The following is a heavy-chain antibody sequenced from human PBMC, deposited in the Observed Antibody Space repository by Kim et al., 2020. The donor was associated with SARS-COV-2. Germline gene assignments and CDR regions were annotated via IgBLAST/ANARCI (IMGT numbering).Heavy chain of an antibody. J-gene: IGHJ4*02. Sequence: SLTSRVTISVDTSKNQFSLKLSSVTAADTAVYYCARPRGYSGYDRSTFDYWGQGTLVTVSS. CDR3: ARPRGYSGYDRSTFDY. D-gene: IGHD5-12*01. V-gene: IGHV4-39*01.